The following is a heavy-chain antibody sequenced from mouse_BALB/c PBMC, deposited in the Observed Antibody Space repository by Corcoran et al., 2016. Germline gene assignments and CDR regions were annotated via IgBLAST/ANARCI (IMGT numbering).Heavy chain of an antibody. J-gene: IGHJ4*01. V-gene: IGHV9-3-1*01. CDR2: INPYTGES. CDR3: AREPYAMDY. Sequence: QIQLVQSGPELKKPGETVKISCKASGYTFTNNGMNWAKQAPGKGLKWMGWINPYTGESTYADDFKGRFAFSLETSASTAYLQIKNLKNEDTATYFCAREPYAMDYWGQGTSVTVSS. CDR1: GYTFTNNG.